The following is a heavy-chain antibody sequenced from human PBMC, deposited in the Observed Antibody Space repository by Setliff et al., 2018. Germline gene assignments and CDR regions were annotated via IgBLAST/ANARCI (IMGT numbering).Heavy chain of an antibody. Sequence: SETLSLTCIVSGFYVSRGYYWGWVRQPPGKGLEWIGNIDHSGYAYYNPSLRTRVTMSVDTSKNQFSLKLNSVVAADTAVYYCASDPPRAPNSSGYYSHDYWGQGTLVTVSS. J-gene: IGHJ4*02. D-gene: IGHD3-22*01. CDR2: IDHSGYA. CDR3: ASDPPRAPNSSGYYSHDY. CDR1: GFYVSRGYY. V-gene: IGHV4-38-2*02.